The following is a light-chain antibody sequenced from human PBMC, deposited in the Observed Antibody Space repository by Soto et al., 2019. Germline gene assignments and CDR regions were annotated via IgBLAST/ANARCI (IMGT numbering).Light chain of an antibody. J-gene: IGLJ1*01. CDR1: SNY. CDR2: DVS. CDR3: CSFAGSYTSYV. Sequence: QSVLTQPRSVSGSPGQSVTISCSGTSNYVSWYQQHPGKAPKLMIYDVSKRPSGVPDRFSGSKSGNTASLTISGLQAEDEADYYCCSFAGSYTSYVFGSGTKVIVL. V-gene: IGLV2-11*01.